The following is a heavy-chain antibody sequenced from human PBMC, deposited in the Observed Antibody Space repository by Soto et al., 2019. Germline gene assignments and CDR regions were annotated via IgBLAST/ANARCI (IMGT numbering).Heavy chain of an antibody. CDR1: GYAFPHYV. V-gene: IGHV1-18*01. CDR2: STHTGNT. CDR3: ARSGEHPLDY. D-gene: IGHD1-26*01. J-gene: IGHJ4*02. Sequence: ASVKVSCKTSGYAFPHYVINWVRQAPGHGLEWMGFSTHTGNTNYAQNFQGRVVLTTDTSTSTAYMEVTSLRSDDTAVYYCARSGEHPLDYWGQGTPVTVSS.